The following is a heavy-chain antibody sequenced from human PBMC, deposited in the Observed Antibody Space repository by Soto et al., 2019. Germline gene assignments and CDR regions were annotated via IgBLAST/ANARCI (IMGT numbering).Heavy chain of an antibody. CDR1: GYAFPHYV. V-gene: IGHV1-18*01. CDR2: STHTGNT. CDR3: ARSGEHPLDY. D-gene: IGHD1-26*01. J-gene: IGHJ4*02. Sequence: ASVKVSCKTSGYAFPHYVINWVRQAPGHGLEWMGFSTHTGNTNYAQNFQGRVVLTTDTSTSTAYMEVTSLRSDDTAVYYCARSGEHPLDYWGQGTPVTVSS.